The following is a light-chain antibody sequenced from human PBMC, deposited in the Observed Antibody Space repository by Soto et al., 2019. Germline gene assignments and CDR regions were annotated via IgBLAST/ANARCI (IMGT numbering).Light chain of an antibody. CDR1: QSVSSSY. Sequence: EIVLTQSPGTLSLSPGERATLSCRASQSVSSSYLAWYQQKPGQAPRLLIYGASSRATGIPDRSTGSGSGKDFTLTISRLEPEDFAMYYCQQYGSLWTFGKGTKVEIK. V-gene: IGKV3-20*01. J-gene: IGKJ1*01. CDR2: GAS. CDR3: QQYGSLWT.